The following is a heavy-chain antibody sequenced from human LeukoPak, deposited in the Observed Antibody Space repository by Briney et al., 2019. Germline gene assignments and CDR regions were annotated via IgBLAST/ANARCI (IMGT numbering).Heavy chain of an antibody. V-gene: IGHV3-64*01. J-gene: IGHJ6*03. D-gene: IGHD5-24*01. CDR2: ISRNGGTT. CDR1: GFTLSSYP. CDR3: ARGDGYNYYFYYMDV. Sequence: GGSLRLSCAASGFTLSSYPMHWVRQAPGKGLEYVSSISRNGGTTYYANALKARFTISRDTSKNTLYLQMGRLRAEDMAVYYCARGDGYNYYFYYMDVWGKGSTVTVSS.